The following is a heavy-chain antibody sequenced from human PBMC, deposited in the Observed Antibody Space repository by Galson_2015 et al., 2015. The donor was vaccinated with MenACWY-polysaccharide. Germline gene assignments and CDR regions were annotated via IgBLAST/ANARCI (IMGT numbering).Heavy chain of an antibody. D-gene: IGHD6-19*01. J-gene: IGHJ4*02. CDR3: ARDERSGWFGIFDF. CDR2: ISGSGGST. CDR1: GFTFSSYA. V-gene: IGHV3-23*01. Sequence: SLRLSCAASGFTFSSYAMSWVRQAPGKGLEWVSAISGSGGSTYYADSVRGRFTISRDNSKNTLYLQMNSLRAEDTAIYYCARDERSGWFGIFDFWGQGILVTVSS.